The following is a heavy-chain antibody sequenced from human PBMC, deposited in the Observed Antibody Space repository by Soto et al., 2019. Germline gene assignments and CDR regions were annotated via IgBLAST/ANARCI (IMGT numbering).Heavy chain of an antibody. V-gene: IGHV4-39*01. CDR2: IYYSEST. D-gene: IGHD3-22*01. CDR3: ARRRPSDSDGYYNTDDAFDF. CDR1: GGSISSTSYY. J-gene: IGHJ3*01. Sequence: PSETLSLTCTVSGGSISSTSYYWGWIRQPPGKGLQWIGSIYYSESTYYNPSLKSRVTISVDTSKNQFFLRLRSVTAADTAVYFCARRRPSDSDGYYNTDDAFDFWGQGTLVTVSS.